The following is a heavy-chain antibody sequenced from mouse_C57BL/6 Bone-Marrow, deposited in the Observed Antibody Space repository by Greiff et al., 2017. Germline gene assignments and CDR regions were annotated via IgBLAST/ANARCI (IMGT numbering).Heavy chain of an antibody. V-gene: IGHV1-9*01. Sequence: QVQLQQSGAELMKPGASVKLSCKATGYTFTGYWIEGVKQRPGHGLEWIGEILPGSGSTNYNEKCKGKATFTADPSSNTAYMQLSSLTTEDSAIYYCVIDGSGYPFDYWGQGTTLTVSS. J-gene: IGHJ2*01. D-gene: IGHD3-2*02. CDR3: VIDGSGYPFDY. CDR1: GYTFTGYW. CDR2: ILPGSGST.